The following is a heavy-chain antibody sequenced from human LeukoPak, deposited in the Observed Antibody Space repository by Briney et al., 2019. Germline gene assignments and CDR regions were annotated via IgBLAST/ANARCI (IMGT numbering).Heavy chain of an antibody. CDR1: GGSFSDYY. CDR2: INHSGST. J-gene: IGHJ5*02. CDR3: TRRLFAADENWNWFDP. D-gene: IGHD6-13*01. V-gene: IGHV4-34*01. Sequence: SETLSLTCAVYGGSFSDYYWNWIRQPPGKGLEWLGEINHSGSTNYNPSLKSRVTISIDTSKNHFSLKLSSVTAADTAVYYCTRRLFAADENWNWFDPWGQGTLVTVSS.